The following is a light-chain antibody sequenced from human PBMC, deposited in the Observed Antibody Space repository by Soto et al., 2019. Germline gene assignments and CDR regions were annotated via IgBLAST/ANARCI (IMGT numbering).Light chain of an antibody. CDR3: QQYGGSPLVT. J-gene: IGKJ4*01. CDR1: QSISRGY. V-gene: IGKV3-20*01. Sequence: EIVLTQSPGTLSLSPGERATLSCRASQSISRGYLAWYQQKPGQAPRLLISGASNRATGIPDRFSGSGSGTDFTLTISRLEPEDCAVYYCQQYGGSPLVTFGGGTKVEIK. CDR2: GAS.